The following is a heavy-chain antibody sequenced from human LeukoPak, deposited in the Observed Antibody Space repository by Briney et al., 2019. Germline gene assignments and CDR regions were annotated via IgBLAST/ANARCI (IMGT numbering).Heavy chain of an antibody. Sequence: SETLSLTCAVYGGSFSGYYWSWIRQPPGKGLEWIGEINHSGSTNYNPSLKSRVTISVDTSKNQFSLKLSSVTAADTAVYYCASSTYSKYYYYYGMDVWGQGTTVTVSS. CDR1: GGSFSGYY. D-gene: IGHD4-11*01. CDR2: INHSGST. J-gene: IGHJ6*02. CDR3: ASSTYSKYYYYYGMDV. V-gene: IGHV4-34*01.